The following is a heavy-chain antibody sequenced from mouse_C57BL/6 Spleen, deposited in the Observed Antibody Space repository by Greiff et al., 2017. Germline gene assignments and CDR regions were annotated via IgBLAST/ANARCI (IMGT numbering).Heavy chain of an antibody. CDR2: LDPSDSYT. CDR3: ARGTGCYDYDFAY. CDR1: GYTFTSYW. Sequence: VQLQQPGAELVKPGASVKLSCKASGYTFTSYWMQWVKQRPGQGLEWIGELDPSDSYTNYNQKFKGKATLTVDPSSSTAYMQLSSLTSEDSAVYYCARGTGCYDYDFAYWDQGTLVTVSA. V-gene: IGHV1-50*01. D-gene: IGHD2-4*01. J-gene: IGHJ3*01.